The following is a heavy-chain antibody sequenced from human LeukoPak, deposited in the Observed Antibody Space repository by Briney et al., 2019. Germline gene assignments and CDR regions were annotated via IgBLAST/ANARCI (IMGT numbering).Heavy chain of an antibody. D-gene: IGHD6-13*01. V-gene: IGHV4-59*01. J-gene: IGHJ3*02. CDR2: IYYSGST. CDR1: GGSFSGYS. Sequence: PSETLSLTCAVYGGSFSGYSWSWIRQPPGKGLEWIGYIYYSGSTNYNPSLKSRVTISVDTSKNQFSLKLSSVTAADTAVYYCASISSSYAFDIWGQGTMVTVSS. CDR3: ASISSSYAFDI.